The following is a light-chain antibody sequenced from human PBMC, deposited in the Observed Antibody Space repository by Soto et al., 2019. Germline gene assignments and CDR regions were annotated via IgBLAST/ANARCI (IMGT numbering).Light chain of an antibody. V-gene: IGKV3-11*01. CDR3: QQRCAWPLT. Sequence: EIVLTQSPATLSLSPGEGATLSCRASQSVSSCLAWYQQKPGQPPRLLIYDAFSRATGIPPRFRGSGSGTDFTLTISSLEPEDFAVYYCQQRCAWPLTVGGGPKVEI. CDR2: DAF. J-gene: IGKJ4*01. CDR1: QSVSSC.